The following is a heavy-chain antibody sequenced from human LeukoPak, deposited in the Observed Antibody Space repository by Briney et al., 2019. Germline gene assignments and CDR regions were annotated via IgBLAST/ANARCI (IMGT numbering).Heavy chain of an antibody. CDR1: GGSISSYY. J-gene: IGHJ6*04. Sequence: SETLSLTCTVSGGSISSYYWSWIRQPPGKGLEWIGYIYYSGSTNYNPSLKSRVTISVDTSKNQFSLKLSSVTAADTAVYYCGRLSPHQAGAGFLYYYYVRDVGAKGTTVPFP. CDR3: GRLSPHQAGAGFLYYYYVRDV. D-gene: IGHD6-19*01. V-gene: IGHV4-59*01. CDR2: IYYSGST.